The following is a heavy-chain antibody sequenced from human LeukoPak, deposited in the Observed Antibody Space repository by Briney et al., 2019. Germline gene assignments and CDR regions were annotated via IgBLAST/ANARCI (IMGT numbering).Heavy chain of an antibody. CDR1: GFTFRTYG. Sequence: GGSLRLSCVASGFTFRTYGMNWVRQAPGKGLEWVSYISSSGSTIYYADSVKGRFTISRDNAKNSLYLQMNSLRAEDTAVYYCASSGSYAGWFDPWGQGTLVTVSS. D-gene: IGHD1-26*01. J-gene: IGHJ5*02. V-gene: IGHV3-48*04. CDR3: ASSGSYAGWFDP. CDR2: ISSSGSTI.